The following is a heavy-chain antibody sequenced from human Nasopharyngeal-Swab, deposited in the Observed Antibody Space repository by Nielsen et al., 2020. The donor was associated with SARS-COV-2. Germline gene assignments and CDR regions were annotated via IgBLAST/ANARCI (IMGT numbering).Heavy chain of an antibody. J-gene: IGHJ5*02. CDR3: AKVRFLEWLLRFDP. D-gene: IGHD3-3*01. V-gene: IGHV3-23*01. Sequence: VRQAPGKGLEWVSSISGDDTSTFYADSVKGRFTISRDNSKNTLYLQMNSLRAEDTAVYYCAKVRFLEWLLRFDPWGQGTLGTVSS. CDR2: ISGDDTST.